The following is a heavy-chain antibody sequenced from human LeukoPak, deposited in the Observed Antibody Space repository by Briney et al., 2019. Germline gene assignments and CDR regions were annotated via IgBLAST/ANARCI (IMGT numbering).Heavy chain of an antibody. Sequence: GASVKVSCKASGYTFTGYYMHWVRQAPRQGLEWVGRIHPNSSGTNNARKFQGRVTKTRDTSISTAYMELSRLRSDDTAVYYCASEYYAYVWGIYRDNWFDPWGQGTLVTVSS. V-gene: IGHV1-2*06. CDR2: IHPNSSGT. D-gene: IGHD3-16*02. CDR3: ASEYYAYVWGIYRDNWFDP. CDR1: GYTFTGYY. J-gene: IGHJ5*02.